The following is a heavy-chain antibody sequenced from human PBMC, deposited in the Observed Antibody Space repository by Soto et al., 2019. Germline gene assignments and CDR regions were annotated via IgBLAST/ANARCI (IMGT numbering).Heavy chain of an antibody. Sequence: VHLVESGGGLVQPGGSMRLACAASGFTFDDYAMHWVRQVPGKGLEWVSGITWNSVFTDYADSVKGRFTISRDNAKRSLYLQMNSRTSADTAFYSCAKDRFTASSLGSDAFDIWGPGTMVTVSS. CDR3: AKDRFTASSLGSDAFDI. J-gene: IGHJ3*02. CDR2: ITWNSVFT. V-gene: IGHV3-9*01. CDR1: GFTFDDYA. D-gene: IGHD6-6*01.